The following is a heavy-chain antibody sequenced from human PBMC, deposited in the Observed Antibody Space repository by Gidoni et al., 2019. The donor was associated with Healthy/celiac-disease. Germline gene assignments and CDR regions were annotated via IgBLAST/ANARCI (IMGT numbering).Heavy chain of an antibody. Sequence: QVQLQQWGAGLLKPSETLSLTCAVYGGSFSGYYWSWIRQPPGKGLEWIGEINHSGSTNYNPSLKSRVTISVDTSKNQFSLKLSSVTAADTAVYYCARHPTVTRGKSFQHWGQGTLVTVSS. V-gene: IGHV4-34*01. CDR2: INHSGST. J-gene: IGHJ1*01. CDR3: ARHPTVTRGKSFQH. CDR1: GGSFSGYY. D-gene: IGHD4-17*01.